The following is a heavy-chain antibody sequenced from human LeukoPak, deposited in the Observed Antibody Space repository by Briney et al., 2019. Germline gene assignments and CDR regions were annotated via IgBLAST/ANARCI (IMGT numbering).Heavy chain of an antibody. CDR3: ARQQTYSSSWYNRIFDY. V-gene: IGHV1-18*04. Sequence: ASVKVSCKASGYTFTGYYMHWVRQAPGQGLEWMGWISAYNGNTNYAQKLQGRVTMTRDTSTSTVYMELSSLRSEDTAVYYCARQQTYSSSWYNRIFDYWGQGTLVTVSS. J-gene: IGHJ4*02. D-gene: IGHD6-13*01. CDR2: ISAYNGNT. CDR1: GYTFTGYY.